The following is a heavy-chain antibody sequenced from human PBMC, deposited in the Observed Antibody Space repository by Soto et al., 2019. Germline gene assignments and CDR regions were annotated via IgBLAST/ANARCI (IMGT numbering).Heavy chain of an antibody. J-gene: IGHJ5*02. CDR3: ARRHLAVAVSPGFDP. D-gene: IGHD6-19*01. CDR1: GLSITDSEMG. Sequence: QVTLKESGPVLVKPTETLTLRCTVSGLSITDSEMGVSWIRQPPGQPLEWLAHIDSSGEKSYRTFLKSRLAISKDTSKSQIVLTMTIMDPADTATYYCARRHLAVAVSPGFDPWGQGIPVTVSS. V-gene: IGHV2-26*01. CDR2: IDSSGEK.